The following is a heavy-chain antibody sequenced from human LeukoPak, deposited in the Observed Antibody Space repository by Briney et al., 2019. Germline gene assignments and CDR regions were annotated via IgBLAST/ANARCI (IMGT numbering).Heavy chain of an antibody. Sequence: PSETLSLTCTVSGGSISSCYWSWIRQPPGKGLEWIGYIYYSGSTNYNPSLKSRVTISVDTSKNQFSLKLSSVTAADTAVYYCAREGRLLWFGESTADAFDIWGQGTMVTVSS. CDR3: AREGRLLWFGESTADAFDI. CDR1: GGSISSCY. V-gene: IGHV4-59*01. D-gene: IGHD3-10*01. J-gene: IGHJ3*02. CDR2: IYYSGST.